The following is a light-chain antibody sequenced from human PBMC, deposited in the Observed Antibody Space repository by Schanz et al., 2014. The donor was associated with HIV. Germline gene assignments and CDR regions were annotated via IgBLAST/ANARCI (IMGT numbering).Light chain of an antibody. CDR3: AGWDDSLNVWV. J-gene: IGLJ3*02. CDR1: SSNIGSND. Sequence: QSVVTQPPSASGTPGQRVTISCSGSSSNIGSNDVNWYQQLPGTAPRLVIYNTFHRPSGVPDRFSGSQSGTSASLAISGLQSEDEADYYCAGWDDSLNVWVFGGGTKLTVL. CDR2: NTF. V-gene: IGLV1-44*01.